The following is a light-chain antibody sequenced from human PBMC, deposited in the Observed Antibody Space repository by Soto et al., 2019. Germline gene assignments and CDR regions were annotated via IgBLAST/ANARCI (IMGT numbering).Light chain of an antibody. Sequence: SGQTQSVSVCGSPGQSITISCTGTSSDVGGYNYVSWYQQYPGKAPKLTIHDVSNRPSGVSDRRSGSKSGNTASLTISGLQVEAEADYYSSSYTSSSEKGFGTGTKLTV. CDR1: SSDVGGYNY. V-gene: IGLV2-14*01. CDR2: DVS. CDR3: SSYTSSSEKG. J-gene: IGLJ1*01.